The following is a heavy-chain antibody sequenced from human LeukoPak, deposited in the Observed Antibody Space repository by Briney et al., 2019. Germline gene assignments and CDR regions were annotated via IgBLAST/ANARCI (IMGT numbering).Heavy chain of an antibody. CDR2: IIPIFGTA. CDR3: ASYHSYGHGYYYYYMDV. Sequence: GSSVKVSCKASGGTFSSYAISWVRQAPGQRLEWMGGIIPIFGTANYAQKFQGRVTITADKSTSTAYMELSSLRSEDTAVYYCASYHSYGHGYYYYYMDVWGNGTTVTVSS. D-gene: IGHD5-18*01. J-gene: IGHJ6*03. V-gene: IGHV1-69*06. CDR1: GGTFSSYA.